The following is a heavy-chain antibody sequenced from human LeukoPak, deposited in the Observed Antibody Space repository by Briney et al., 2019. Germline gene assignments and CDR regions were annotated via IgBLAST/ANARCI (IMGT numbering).Heavy chain of an antibody. CDR3: AKNVREADWYYYYMDV. Sequence: PGGSLRLSCAASGFTFSSYAMSWVRQAPGKGLEWVSAISGSGVTTYYADSVKGRFTISRDNSKNTLYLHMKSLRAEDTAFYYCAKNVREADWYYYYMDVWGKGTTVTVSS. CDR2: ISGSGVTT. D-gene: IGHD3-9*01. V-gene: IGHV3-23*01. CDR1: GFTFSSYA. J-gene: IGHJ6*03.